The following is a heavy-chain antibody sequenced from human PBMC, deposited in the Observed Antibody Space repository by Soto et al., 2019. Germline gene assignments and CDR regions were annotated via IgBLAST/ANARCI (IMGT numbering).Heavy chain of an antibody. CDR1: GDTVTGYG. CDR3: ATGGGQRYGEFDF. CDR2: ISSYNAKT. V-gene: IGHV1-18*01. D-gene: IGHD1-26*01. Sequence: QVQLVQSGAEVKKPGASVKVSCKASGDTVTGYGVTWVRHAPGQGLEWMGWISSYNAKTRYAQKFQGRVSMTTDTSTNTVNMELRSLTSDDTAVYYCATGGGQRYGEFDFWGQGTLVIVSA. J-gene: IGHJ4*02.